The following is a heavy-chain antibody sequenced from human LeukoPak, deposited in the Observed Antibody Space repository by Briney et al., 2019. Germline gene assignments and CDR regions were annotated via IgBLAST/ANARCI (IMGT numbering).Heavy chain of an antibody. Sequence: SQTLSLTCTVSGGSISSGGYYWSWICQHPGKGLGWIWYIYYSGSPYYNPSLKSRATLSVDTSKNQFSLKLSSVTAADTAVYYCARDRLSGQLPSYFDYWGQGTLVTVSS. D-gene: IGHD2-2*01. CDR3: ARDRLSGQLPSYFDY. J-gene: IGHJ4*02. V-gene: IGHV4-31*03. CDR2: IYYSGSP. CDR1: GGSISSGGYY.